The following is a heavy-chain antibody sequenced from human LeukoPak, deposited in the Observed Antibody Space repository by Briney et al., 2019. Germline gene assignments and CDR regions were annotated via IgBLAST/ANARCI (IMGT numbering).Heavy chain of an antibody. CDR3: ARLGAGPTYYDFWSGYSSFYFDY. V-gene: IGHV4-39*01. Sequence: SEPLSLTCTVSGGSISSSSYYWGWIRQPPGKGLEWIGSIYLSGSTYYNPSLKSRVTISVDTSKNQFSLKLSSVTAADTAVYYCARLGAGPTYYDFWSGYSSFYFDYWGQGTLVTVSS. D-gene: IGHD3-3*01. CDR1: GGSISSSSYY. CDR2: IYLSGST. J-gene: IGHJ4*02.